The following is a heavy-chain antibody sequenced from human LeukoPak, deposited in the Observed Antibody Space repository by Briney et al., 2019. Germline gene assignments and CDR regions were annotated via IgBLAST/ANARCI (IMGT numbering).Heavy chain of an antibody. D-gene: IGHD3-10*01. CDR3: ARDQLKTGSYFDY. CDR2: ISSSSSYI. J-gene: IGHJ4*02. CDR1: GFTFSSYS. Sequence: GGSLRLSCAASGFTFSSYSMNWVRQAPGKGLEWVSSISSSSSYIYYADSVKGRFTISRDNAKNSLYLQMNSLRAEDTAVYYCARDQLKTGSYFDYWGQGTLATVSS. V-gene: IGHV3-21*01.